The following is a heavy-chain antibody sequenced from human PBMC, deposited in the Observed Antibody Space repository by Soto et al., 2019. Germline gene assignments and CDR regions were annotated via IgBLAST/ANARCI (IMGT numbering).Heavy chain of an antibody. CDR2: ISYDGGNK. CDR1: GFTFSTFD. J-gene: IGHJ4*02. D-gene: IGHD6-19*01. V-gene: IGHV3-30*03. Sequence: PGGSLRLSCAASGFTFSTFDIHWVRQAPGKGLEWVAVISYDGGNKYYADSVKGRFTISRDNSENTLHLQMNSLRADDTAVYYWARDGNSGWLGGFDHWGQGTLVTVSS. CDR3: ARDGNSGWLGGFDH.